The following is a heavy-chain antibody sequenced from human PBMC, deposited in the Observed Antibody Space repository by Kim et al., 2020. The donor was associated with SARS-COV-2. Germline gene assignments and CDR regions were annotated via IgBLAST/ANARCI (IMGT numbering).Heavy chain of an antibody. Sequence: SETLSLTCTVSGGSISSGGYYWSWIRQHPGKGLEWIGYIYYSGSTYYNPSLKSRLTISVDTSKNQFSLKLSSVTAADTAVYYCAVGPTGALYYYYYYMDVWGKWTTVTVSS. J-gene: IGHJ6*03. D-gene: IGHD1-26*01. CDR3: AVGPTGALYYYYYYMDV. CDR1: GGSISSGGYY. CDR2: IYYSGST. V-gene: IGHV4-31*03.